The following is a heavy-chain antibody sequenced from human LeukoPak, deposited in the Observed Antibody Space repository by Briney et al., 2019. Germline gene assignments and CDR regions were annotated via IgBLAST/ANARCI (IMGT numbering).Heavy chain of an antibody. Sequence: SGTLSLTCAVSGGSISSSNWWSWVRQPPGKGLEWIGEIYHSGSTNYNPSLKSRVTISIVTSKNQFSLKLSSVTAADTAVYYCARGAVVAAPTGDSWGQGTLVTVSS. J-gene: IGHJ4*02. CDR3: ARGAVVAAPTGDS. D-gene: IGHD2-15*01. CDR1: GGSISSSNW. CDR2: IYHSGST. V-gene: IGHV4-4*02.